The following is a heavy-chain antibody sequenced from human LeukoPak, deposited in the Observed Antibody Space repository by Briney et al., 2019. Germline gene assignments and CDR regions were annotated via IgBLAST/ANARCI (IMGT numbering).Heavy chain of an antibody. J-gene: IGHJ3*02. CDR3: ARQITMIVVVINDPFDI. D-gene: IGHD3-22*01. CDR2: ISAYNGNT. CDR1: GYTFTSCG. Sequence: GASVEVSCKASGYTFTSCGISWVRQAPGQGLEWMGWISAYNGNTNYAQKLQGRVTLTTDTSTSTAYMELRSLRSDDTAVYYCARQITMIVVVINDPFDIWGQGTMVTVSS. V-gene: IGHV1-18*01.